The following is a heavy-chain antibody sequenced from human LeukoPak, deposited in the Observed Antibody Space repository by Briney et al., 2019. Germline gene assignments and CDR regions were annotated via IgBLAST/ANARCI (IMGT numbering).Heavy chain of an antibody. CDR1: GFTLSSYW. D-gene: IGHD6-19*01. CDR2: IKYDGSEK. Sequence: GGSLRLSCATSGFTLSSYWMAWVRQAPGKGLEWVSNIKYDGSEKYYVDSVKGRFTISRDNAKTSLYLQMNSLRAEDTALYYCATARGPDSSGWYGQNWFDPWGQGTLVTVSS. CDR3: ATARGPDSSGWYGQNWFDP. V-gene: IGHV3-7*03. J-gene: IGHJ5*02.